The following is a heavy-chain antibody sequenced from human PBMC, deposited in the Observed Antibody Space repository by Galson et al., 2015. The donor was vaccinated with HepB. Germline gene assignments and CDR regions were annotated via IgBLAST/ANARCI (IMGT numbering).Heavy chain of an antibody. Sequence: SETLSLTCTVSGGSISSGGYYWSWIRQHPGKGLEWIGYIYYSGSTNYNPSLKSRVTISADTSKNQFSLKLSSVTAADTAVYYCARGKDGSGWGEVLIFDYWGQGTLVTVSS. V-gene: IGHV4-61*08. CDR3: ARGKDGSGWGEVLIFDY. J-gene: IGHJ4*02. CDR2: IYYSGST. D-gene: IGHD6-19*01. CDR1: GGSISSGGYY.